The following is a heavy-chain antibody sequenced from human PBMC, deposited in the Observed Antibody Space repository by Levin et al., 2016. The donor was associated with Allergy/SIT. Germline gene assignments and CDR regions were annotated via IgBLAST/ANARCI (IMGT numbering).Heavy chain of an antibody. CDR3: ARFYGSGSHFYYFYYGMDV. CDR1: GFTVSGHY. Sequence: GGSLRLSCAASGFTVSGHYMSWVRQAPGKGLEWVSIIYTDGTTYYTDSVKGRFTISRDNSKNTLYLQMSSLRVEDTAVYYCARFYGSGSHFYYFYYGMDVWGQGTTVTVSS. J-gene: IGHJ6*02. CDR2: IYTDGTT. D-gene: IGHD3-10*01. V-gene: IGHV3-53*01.